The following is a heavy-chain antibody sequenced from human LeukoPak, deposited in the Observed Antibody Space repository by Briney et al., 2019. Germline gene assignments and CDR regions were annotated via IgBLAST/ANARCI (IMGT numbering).Heavy chain of an antibody. V-gene: IGHV4-4*07. CDR3: ARSAFLVTAPGLYYFDY. CDR2: IYTSGST. D-gene: IGHD6-13*01. CDR1: GGSISSYY. Sequence: SQTLSLTCTVSGGSISSYYWSWIRQPAGKGLEWIGRIYTSGSTNYNPSLKSRVTMSVDTSKNQFSLKLSSVTAADTAVYYCARSAFLVTAPGLYYFDYWGQGTLVAVSS. J-gene: IGHJ4*02.